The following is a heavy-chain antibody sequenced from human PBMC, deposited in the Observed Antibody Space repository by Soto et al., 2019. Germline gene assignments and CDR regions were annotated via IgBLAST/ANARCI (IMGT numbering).Heavy chain of an antibody. CDR3: AWYDFWSGYFS. D-gene: IGHD3-3*01. Sequence: ASVKVSCKASGYTFTSYGISWVRQAPGQGLEWMGWISAYNGNTNYAQKLQGRVTMTTDTSTSTAYMELRSLRSDVSAVYYCAWYDFWSGYFSWGQATLVTVSS. V-gene: IGHV1-18*01. CDR2: ISAYNGNT. CDR1: GYTFTSYG. J-gene: IGHJ4*02.